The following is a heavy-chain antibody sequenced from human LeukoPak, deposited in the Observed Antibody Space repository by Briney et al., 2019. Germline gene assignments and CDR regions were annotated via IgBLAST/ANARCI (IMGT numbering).Heavy chain of an antibody. CDR1: GFTFSSYA. D-gene: IGHD1-26*01. V-gene: IGHV3-30-3*01. CDR3: ARTPLIVGAKVDY. J-gene: IGHJ4*02. CDR2: ISYDGSNK. Sequence: PGGSLRLSCAASGFTFSSYAMHWVRQAPGKGLEWVAVISYDGSNKYYADSVKGRFTISRDNSKNTLYLQMNSLRAEDTAVYYCARTPLIVGAKVDYWGQGTLVTVSS.